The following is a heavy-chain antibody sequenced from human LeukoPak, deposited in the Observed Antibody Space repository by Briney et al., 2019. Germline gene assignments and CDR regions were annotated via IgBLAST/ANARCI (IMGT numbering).Heavy chain of an antibody. CDR3: ARSDYDFWSGSNWFDP. CDR1: GYSFTSYW. Sequence: ESLKISCKGSGYSFTSYWIGWVRQMPGKGLEWMGIIYPGDSDTRYSPFFQGQVTISADKSISTAYLQWSSLKASDTAMYYCARSDYDFWSGSNWFDPWGQGTLVTVSS. V-gene: IGHV5-51*01. J-gene: IGHJ5*02. D-gene: IGHD3-3*01. CDR2: IYPGDSDT.